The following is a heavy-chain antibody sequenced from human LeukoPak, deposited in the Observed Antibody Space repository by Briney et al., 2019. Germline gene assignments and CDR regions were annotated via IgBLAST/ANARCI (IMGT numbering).Heavy chain of an antibody. V-gene: IGHV1-69*04. CDR2: IIPILGIA. CDR3: ARGRSSSSSRADY. D-gene: IGHD6-6*01. J-gene: IGHJ4*02. CDR1: GGTFSSYA. Sequence: GSSVKVSCKASGGTFSSYAISWVRQAPGQGLEWMGRIIPILGIANYAQKFQGRVTITADKSTSTAYMELSSLRSEDTAVYYCARGRSSSSSRADYWGQGTLVTVSS.